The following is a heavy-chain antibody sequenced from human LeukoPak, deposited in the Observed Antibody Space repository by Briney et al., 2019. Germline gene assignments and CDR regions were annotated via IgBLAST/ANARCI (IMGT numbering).Heavy chain of an antibody. CDR2: IYHSGST. CDR1: GYSISNGYY. Sequence: SETLSLTCTVSGYSISNGYYWGWIRQPPGKGLEWIGSIYHSGSTYYNPSLKSRVTISVDTSKNQFSLKLSSVTAADTAVYYCARGTRHYYYGSGGKYFDYWGQGTLVTVSS. CDR3: ARGTRHYYYGSGGKYFDY. D-gene: IGHD3-10*01. J-gene: IGHJ4*02. V-gene: IGHV4-38-2*02.